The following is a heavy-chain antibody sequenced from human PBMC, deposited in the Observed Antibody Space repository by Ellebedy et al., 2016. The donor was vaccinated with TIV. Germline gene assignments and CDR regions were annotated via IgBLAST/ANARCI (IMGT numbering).Heavy chain of an antibody. Sequence: MPSETLSLTCTVSGGSLNNYHWSWIRQPPGKGLEWIGYIYNSGSTSYNPSLKSRVTTSVDTSKNQFSLKLSSVTAADTAVYYCARRPYYYDSSGYYYFFDYWGQGTLVTVSS. CDR2: IYNSGST. CDR3: ARRPYYYDSSGYYYFFDY. J-gene: IGHJ4*02. CDR1: GGSLNNYH. V-gene: IGHV4-59*08. D-gene: IGHD3-22*01.